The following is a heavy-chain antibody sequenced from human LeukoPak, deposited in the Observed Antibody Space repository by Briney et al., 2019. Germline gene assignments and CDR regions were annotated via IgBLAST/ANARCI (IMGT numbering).Heavy chain of an antibody. V-gene: IGHV1-8*01. J-gene: IGHJ6*02. CDR3: AICLWTNYYYYGMDV. Sequence: ASVKVSCKASGYTFTSYDINWVRQATGQGLEWMGWMNPNSGNTGYAQKFQGRVTITADESTSTAYMELSSLRSEDTAVYYCAICLWTNYYYYGMDVWGQGTTVTVSS. D-gene: IGHD2/OR15-2a*01. CDR1: GYTFTSYD. CDR2: MNPNSGNT.